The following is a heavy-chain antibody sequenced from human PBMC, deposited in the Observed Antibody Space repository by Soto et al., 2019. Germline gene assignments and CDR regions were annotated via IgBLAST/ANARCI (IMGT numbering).Heavy chain of an antibody. CDR2: ISAYNGNT. D-gene: IGHD1-26*01. Sequence: ASVKVSCKASGYTFTSYGISWVRQAPGQGLEWMGWISAYNGNTNYAQKLQGRVTMTTDTSTSTAYMEPRSLRSDDTAVYYCARGRSVRSGSYYHSFDYWGQGTLVTVSS. CDR1: GYTFTSYG. J-gene: IGHJ4*02. CDR3: ARGRSVRSGSYYHSFDY. V-gene: IGHV1-18*04.